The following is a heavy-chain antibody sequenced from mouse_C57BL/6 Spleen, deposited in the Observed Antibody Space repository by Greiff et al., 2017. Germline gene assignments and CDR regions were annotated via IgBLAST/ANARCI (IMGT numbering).Heavy chain of an antibody. V-gene: IGHV1-26*01. CDR3: ARRGIYYGNYVGYAMDY. CDR2: INPNNGGT. CDR1: GYTFTDYY. J-gene: IGHJ4*01. D-gene: IGHD2-1*01. Sequence: VQLQQSGPELVKPGASVKISCQASGYTFTDYYMNWVKQSHGKSLEWFGDINPNNGGTSYNQKFKGKATLTVDKSSSTAYMALRSLTSEDSAVYYCARRGIYYGNYVGYAMDYWGQGTSVTVSS.